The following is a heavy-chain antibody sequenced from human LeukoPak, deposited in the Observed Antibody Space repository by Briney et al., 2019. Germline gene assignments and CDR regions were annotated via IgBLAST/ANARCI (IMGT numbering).Heavy chain of an antibody. Sequence: GGSLRLSCAASGFTVSSSYMSWVRQAPGKGLEWVSVIYSGGSTYYADSVKGRFTISRDNSKNTLYLQMNSLRAEDTAVYYCFLAVAGTDLDYWGQGTLVTVSS. CDR1: GFTVSSSY. CDR3: FLAVAGTDLDY. J-gene: IGHJ4*02. V-gene: IGHV3-53*01. D-gene: IGHD6-19*01. CDR2: IYSGGST.